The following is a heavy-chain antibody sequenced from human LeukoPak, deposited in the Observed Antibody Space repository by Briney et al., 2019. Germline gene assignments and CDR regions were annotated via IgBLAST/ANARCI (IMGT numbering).Heavy chain of an antibody. J-gene: IGHJ6*02. CDR2: IYYSGST. CDR3: ARTIYGAYYYYGMDV. CDR1: GGSISSSSYF. D-gene: IGHD4-17*01. Sequence: SETLSLTCTVSGGSISSSSYFWGWIRQPPGKGLEWIGYIYYSGSTYYNPSLKSRVTISVDTSKNQFSLKLSSVTAADTAVYYCARTIYGAYYYYGMDVWGQGTTVTVSS. V-gene: IGHV4-39*07.